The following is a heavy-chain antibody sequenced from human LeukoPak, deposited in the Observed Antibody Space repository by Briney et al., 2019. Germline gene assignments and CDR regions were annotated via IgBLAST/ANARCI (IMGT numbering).Heavy chain of an antibody. CDR3: ARGSRYGDYSSWSDP. CDR1: GGTFSSYA. Sequence: GASVKVSCKASGGTFSSYAISWVRQAPGQGLEWMGWIIPILGIANYAQKFQGRVTITADKSTSTAYMELSSLRSEDTAVYYCARGSRYGDYSSWSDPWGQGTLVTVSS. J-gene: IGHJ5*02. D-gene: IGHD4-17*01. V-gene: IGHV1-69*10. CDR2: IIPILGIA.